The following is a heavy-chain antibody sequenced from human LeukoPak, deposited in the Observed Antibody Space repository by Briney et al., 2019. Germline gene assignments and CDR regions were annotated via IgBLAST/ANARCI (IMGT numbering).Heavy chain of an antibody. Sequence: SETLSLTCTVSGGSVTSGDYYRSWIRQPPGKGLEWIAYMYYSGSTYYNPSLKSRVTMSADTSKNQLSLKLRSVTAADTAVCYCARPYYYDSRIDPWGQGILVTVSS. D-gene: IGHD3-22*01. V-gene: IGHV4-30-4*01. CDR3: ARPYYYDSRIDP. J-gene: IGHJ5*02. CDR1: GGSVTSGDYY. CDR2: MYYSGST.